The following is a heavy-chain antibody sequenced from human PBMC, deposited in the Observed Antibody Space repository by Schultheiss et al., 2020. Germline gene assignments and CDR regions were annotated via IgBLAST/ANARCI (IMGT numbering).Heavy chain of an antibody. CDR2: IYYSGST. CDR1: GGSISSYY. J-gene: IGHJ5*02. CDR3: ASTPYYYDSSGYYGVYWFDP. Sequence: SETLSLTCTVSGGSISSYYWGWIRQPPGKGLEWIGYIYYSGSTNYNPSLKSRVTISVDKSKNQFSLKLSSVTAADTAVYYCASTPYYYDSSGYYGVYWFDPWGQGTLVTVSS. D-gene: IGHD3-22*01. V-gene: IGHV4-59*12.